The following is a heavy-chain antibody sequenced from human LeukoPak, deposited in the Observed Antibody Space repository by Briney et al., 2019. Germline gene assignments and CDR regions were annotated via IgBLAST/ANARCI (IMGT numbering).Heavy chain of an antibody. CDR2: INAGNGNT. Sequence: ASVKVSCKASAYTFTSYAMHWVRQAPGQRLEWMWWINAGNGNTKYSQKFQGRVTITRDTSASTAYMELSSLRSEDTAVYYCARELVPTPNYYYYGMDVWGKGTTVTVSS. CDR3: ARELVPTPNYYYYGMDV. V-gene: IGHV1-3*01. CDR1: AYTFTSYA. D-gene: IGHD2-2*01. J-gene: IGHJ6*04.